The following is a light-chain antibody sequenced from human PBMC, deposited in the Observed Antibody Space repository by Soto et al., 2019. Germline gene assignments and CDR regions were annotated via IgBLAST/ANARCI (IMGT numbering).Light chain of an antibody. CDR1: QRISNSY. Sequence: EIVLTQSPGTLSLSPGERATLSCRASQRISNSYLAWYQQKPGQAPRLLLYDASGRATGIPDRVSGSGSGTDFTLTISRLEPEDFAVYYCQQYARPPFAFGQGTKVDIK. CDR3: QQYARPPFA. CDR2: DAS. V-gene: IGKV3-20*01. J-gene: IGKJ2*01.